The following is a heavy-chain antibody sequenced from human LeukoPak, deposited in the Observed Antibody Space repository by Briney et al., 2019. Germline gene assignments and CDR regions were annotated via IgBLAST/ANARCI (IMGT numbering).Heavy chain of an antibody. D-gene: IGHD3-22*01. CDR2: IIPIFGTA. CDR3: ARAGGYYDSSGLSPPFDY. J-gene: IGHJ4*02. V-gene: IGHV1-69*05. Sequence: SVKASCKASGGTFSSYAISWVRQAPGQGLEWMGRIIPIFGTANYAQKFQGRVTITTDESTSTAYMELSSLRSEDTAVYYCARAGGYYDSSGLSPPFDYWGQGTLVTVSS. CDR1: GGTFSSYA.